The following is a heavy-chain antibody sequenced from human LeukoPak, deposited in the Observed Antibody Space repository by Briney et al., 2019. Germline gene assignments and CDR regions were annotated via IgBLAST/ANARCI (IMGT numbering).Heavy chain of an antibody. CDR3: ARDKSDSQGVFDF. V-gene: IGHV5-51*01. CDR2: IYPGDSDT. CDR1: GYSFTSQW. D-gene: IGHD3-16*01. Sequence: GGSLKISCKVSGYSFTSQWIGWVRQMPGKGLEWMGIIYPGDSDTRYSPTFRGQVTMSADKSITTAYLQWDNLRASDSAIYYCARDKSDSQGVFDFWGQGTLVTVSS. J-gene: IGHJ4*02.